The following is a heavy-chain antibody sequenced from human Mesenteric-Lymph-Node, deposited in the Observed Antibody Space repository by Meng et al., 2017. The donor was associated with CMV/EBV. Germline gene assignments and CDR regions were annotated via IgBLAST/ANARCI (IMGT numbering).Heavy chain of an antibody. D-gene: IGHD3-3*01. CDR2: IYYNGST. J-gene: IGHJ6*02. CDR1: GGSVSSGSCY. CDR3: VRDTLYYDFWSGSDTYYYYYGMDV. Sequence: SETLSLTCTVSGGSVSSGSCYWSWIRQPPGKGLEWIGYIYYNGSTNYNPSLKSRVTISVDTSKNQLSLKMRSVTAADTAMYYCVRDTLYYDFWSGSDTYYYYYGMDVWGQGTTVTVSS. V-gene: IGHV4-61*01.